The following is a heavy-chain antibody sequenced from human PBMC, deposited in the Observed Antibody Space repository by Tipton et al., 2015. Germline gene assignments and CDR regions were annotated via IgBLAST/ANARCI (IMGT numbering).Heavy chain of an antibody. CDR2: IIPIFGRA. CDR3: AGGQSGINCYYSYGMDV. V-gene: IGHV1-69*01. CDR1: GGTFSNYA. J-gene: IGHJ6*02. Sequence: QLVQSGAEVKKPGSSVKVSCKASGGTFSNYALSWMRQAPGQGLEWMGGIIPIFGRANYAQKFQGRVTITADESTSTAYMELSSLRSEDTAVYYCAGGQSGINCYYSYGMDVWGQGTTVTVSS. D-gene: IGHD3-3*01.